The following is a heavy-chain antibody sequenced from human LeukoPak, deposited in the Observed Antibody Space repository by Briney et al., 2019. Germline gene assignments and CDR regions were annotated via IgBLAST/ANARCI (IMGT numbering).Heavy chain of an antibody. Sequence: TGGSLRLSCAASGFTFSSYSMNWVRQAPGKGLEWVSYISSSSSTIYYADSVKGRFTISRDNAKNSLYLQMNSLRAEDTAVYYCAVARTYYYYYMDVWGKGTTVTVSS. CDR1: GFTFSSYS. CDR2: ISSSSSTI. CDR3: AVARTYYYYYMDV. D-gene: IGHD1-14*01. J-gene: IGHJ6*03. V-gene: IGHV3-48*01.